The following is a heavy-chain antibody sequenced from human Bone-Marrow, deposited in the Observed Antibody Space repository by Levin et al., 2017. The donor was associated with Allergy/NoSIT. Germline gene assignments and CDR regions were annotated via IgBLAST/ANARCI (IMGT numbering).Heavy chain of an antibody. Sequence: SQTLSLTCTVSGASISSFYWSWIRQPPGKGLEWIGYIYYSGSTNYSPSLKSRVSMSADMSRNEVYLTMSSVTAADTAVYYCARQAVPAAMNGFDSWGQGTLVTVSS. CDR3: ARQAVPAAMNGFDS. J-gene: IGHJ5*01. CDR2: IYYSGST. CDR1: GASISSFY. V-gene: IGHV4-59*08. D-gene: IGHD2-2*01.